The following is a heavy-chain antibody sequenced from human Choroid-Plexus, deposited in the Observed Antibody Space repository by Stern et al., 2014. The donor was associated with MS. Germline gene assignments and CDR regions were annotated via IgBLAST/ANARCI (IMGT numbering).Heavy chain of an antibody. J-gene: IGHJ5*02. V-gene: IGHV3-30*18. D-gene: IGHD2/OR15-2a*01. CDR3: AKDRQYLTYFFDH. CDR1: GFTFGSCA. Sequence: VQLVQSGGGVVQPGRPLRLSCVASGFTFGSCAMHWVRQAPGKGLEWVAGVSYDGSNKYYAYSVNGRFTISRDNSQNTLYMQMSSLRPEDTAVYYCAKDRQYLTYFFDHWGQGSLVTVSS. CDR2: VSYDGSNK.